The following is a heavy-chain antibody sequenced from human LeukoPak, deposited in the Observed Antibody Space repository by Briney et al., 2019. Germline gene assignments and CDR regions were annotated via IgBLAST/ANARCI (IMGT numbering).Heavy chain of an antibody. Sequence: GGSLRLSCAASGFTFSSYGMSWVRQAPGKGLEWVSAISDSGGSTYYADSVKGRFTISRDNSKNTLYLQMNSLRAEDTAVYYCAKDGGGYGSGSYYNRRDTRYYMDVWGKGTTVTISS. V-gene: IGHV3-23*01. D-gene: IGHD3-10*01. CDR2: ISDSGGST. J-gene: IGHJ6*03. CDR3: AKDGGGYGSGSYYNRRDTRYYMDV. CDR1: GFTFSSYG.